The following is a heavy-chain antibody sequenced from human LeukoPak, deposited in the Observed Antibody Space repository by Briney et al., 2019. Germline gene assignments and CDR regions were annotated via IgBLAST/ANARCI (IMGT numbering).Heavy chain of an antibody. CDR3: SRTGYRTSWDAFDI. D-gene: IGHD6-13*01. Sequence: SETLTLTCTVSGRSISSFYWSWIRQPPGKGLEWIGYIYYNGSTNYNPSLKSRVTISVDTSKNQFSLKLSSVTAADTAVYYCSRTGYRTSWDAFDIWSQGTLVTVSS. V-gene: IGHV4-59*08. J-gene: IGHJ3*02. CDR2: IYYNGST. CDR1: GRSISSFY.